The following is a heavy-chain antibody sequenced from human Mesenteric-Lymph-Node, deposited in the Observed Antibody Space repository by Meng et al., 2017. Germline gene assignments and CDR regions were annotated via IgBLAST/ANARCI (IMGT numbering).Heavy chain of an antibody. CDR3: ARGTTVTI. J-gene: IGHJ4*02. CDR2: INHSGST. D-gene: IGHD4-17*01. Sequence: GSLRLSCAVYGGSFSGYYWSWIRQPPGKGLEWIGEINHSGSTNYNPSLKSRVTISVDTSKNQFSLKLSSVHAADTAVYYCARGTTVTIWGQGTLVTVSS. CDR1: GGSFSGYY. V-gene: IGHV4-34*01.